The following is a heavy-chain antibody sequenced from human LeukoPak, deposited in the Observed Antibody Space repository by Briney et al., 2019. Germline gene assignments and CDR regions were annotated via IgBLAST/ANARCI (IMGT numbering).Heavy chain of an antibody. CDR3: AGAVAEHQFDY. D-gene: IGHD6-19*01. Sequence: ASVKVSCKASGYTFTSYYMHWVRQAPGQGLEWMGIINPSGGSTSYAQKFQSRVTMTRDMSTSTVYMELSSLRSEDTAVYYGAGAVAEHQFDYWGQGTLVTVSS. CDR1: GYTFTSYY. CDR2: INPSGGST. J-gene: IGHJ4*02. V-gene: IGHV1-46*01.